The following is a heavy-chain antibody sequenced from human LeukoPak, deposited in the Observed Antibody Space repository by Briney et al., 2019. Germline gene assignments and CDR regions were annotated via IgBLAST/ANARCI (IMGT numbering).Heavy chain of an antibody. J-gene: IGHJ5*02. V-gene: IGHV4-59*01. D-gene: IGHD1-7*01. Sequence: SETLSLTCTVSGGSISSYYWSWIRQPPGKGLEWIGYIYYSGSTNYNPSLKSRVTISVDTSKNQFSLRLSSVTAADTAVYYCASLDLVTLEFDPGGQGSLVTVSS. CDR3: ASLDLVTLEFDP. CDR1: GGSISSYY. CDR2: IYYSGST.